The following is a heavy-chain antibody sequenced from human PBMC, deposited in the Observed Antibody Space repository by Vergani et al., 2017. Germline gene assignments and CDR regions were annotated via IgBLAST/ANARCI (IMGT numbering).Heavy chain of an antibody. D-gene: IGHD2-2*02. CDR3: ARXLLSDCTSINCYIGHIDS. J-gene: IGHJ4*02. V-gene: IGHV3-7*03. CDR2: IKQDGSHK. Sequence: EVQLVESGGGLVQPGGSLRLSCAASGFTFSSYWMSWVRQVPGKGLEWVANIKQDGSHKYFVESLKGRFTISRDNAKNSLYLQMNNLRAEDTAVYYCARXLLSDCTSINCYIGHIDSWGQGTLVTVSS. CDR1: GFTFSSYW.